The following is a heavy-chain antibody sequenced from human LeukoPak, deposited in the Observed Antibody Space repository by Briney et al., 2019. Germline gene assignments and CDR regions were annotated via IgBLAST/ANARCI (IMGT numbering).Heavy chain of an antibody. CDR3: ARDGAASGTGDAFDI. Sequence: GGSLKLSCAASGFTFSGHWMSLVRQAPGRGLDWVANIKQDGSEKHYVDSVKGRFTISRDNAKSSLYLQMSSLRAEDTAVYYCARDGAASGTGDAFDIWGQGTMVTVSS. CDR1: GFTFSGHW. D-gene: IGHD2-15*01. CDR2: IKQDGSEK. V-gene: IGHV3-7*01. J-gene: IGHJ3*02.